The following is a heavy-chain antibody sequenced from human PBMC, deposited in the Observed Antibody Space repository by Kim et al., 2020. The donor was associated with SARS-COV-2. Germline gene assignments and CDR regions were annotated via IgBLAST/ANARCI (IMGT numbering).Heavy chain of an antibody. V-gene: IGHV1-3*01. J-gene: IGHJ4*02. D-gene: IGHD3-3*01. Sequence: QGRVTITRDTSASTAYMELSSLRSEDTAVYYCARDPYDFWSGYSLYYFDYWGQGTLVTVSS. CDR3: ARDPYDFWSGYSLYYFDY.